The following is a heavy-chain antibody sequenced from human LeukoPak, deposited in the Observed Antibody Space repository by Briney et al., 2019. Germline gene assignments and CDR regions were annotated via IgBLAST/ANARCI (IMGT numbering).Heavy chain of an antibody. CDR2: ISGSGGGT. Sequence: GGSLRLSCAASGFIFSSYAMSWVRQAPGKGLAWVSAISGSGGGTYYADSVKGRFTISRDNSKNTLYLQMNGLRAEDTAVYYCATRGAYSSSWSLHYWGQGTLVTVSS. V-gene: IGHV3-23*01. CDR3: ATRGAYSSSWSLHY. CDR1: GFIFSSYA. D-gene: IGHD6-13*01. J-gene: IGHJ4*02.